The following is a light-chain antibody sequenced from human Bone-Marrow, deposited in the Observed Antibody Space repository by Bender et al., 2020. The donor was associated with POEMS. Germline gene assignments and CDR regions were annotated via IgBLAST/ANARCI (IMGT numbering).Light chain of an antibody. Sequence: QSALTQPPSASGSPGQSVTVSCTGTSADVGLYNSVSWHQQHPGKAPKLLIYDVTKRPSGVPDRFSGSKSGNTASLTVSGLQADDEADFYCCSYAGSNTYVFGTGTKVTVL. J-gene: IGLJ1*01. CDR1: SADVGLYNS. V-gene: IGLV2-8*01. CDR3: CSYAGSNTYV. CDR2: DVT.